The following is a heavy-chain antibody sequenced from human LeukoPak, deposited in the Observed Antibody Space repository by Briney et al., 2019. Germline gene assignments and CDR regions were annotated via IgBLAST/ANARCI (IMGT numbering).Heavy chain of an antibody. Sequence: SETLSLTCTVSGGSISSYYWTWIRQPPGKGLEWIGYIYNSGSTNYNPSLKSRVTISVDTSKNQFSLKLSSVTAADTAVYHCARRRASGFGELFDYWGQGTLVTVSS. D-gene: IGHD3-10*01. CDR3: ARRRASGFGELFDY. CDR2: IYNSGST. V-gene: IGHV4-59*08. J-gene: IGHJ4*02. CDR1: GGSISSYY.